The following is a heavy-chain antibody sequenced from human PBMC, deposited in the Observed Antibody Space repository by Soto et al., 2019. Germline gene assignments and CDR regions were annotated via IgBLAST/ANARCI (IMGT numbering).Heavy chain of an antibody. Sequence: EVQLVESGGGLVKPGGSLRLSCSASGFTFSRYSMNWVRQAPGKGLEWVSSISSSFSYIYYADSVKGRFTISRDNAKNSLYLQMNSLRAEDTAVYYCARGVRSSSPDFDYWGQGTLVTVSS. CDR3: ARGVRSSSPDFDY. CDR2: ISSSFSYI. D-gene: IGHD6-6*01. V-gene: IGHV3-21*01. J-gene: IGHJ4*02. CDR1: GFTFSRYS.